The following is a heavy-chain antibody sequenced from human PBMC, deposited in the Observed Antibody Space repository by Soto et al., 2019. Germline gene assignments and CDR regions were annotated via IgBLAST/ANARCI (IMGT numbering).Heavy chain of an antibody. Sequence: QVQLVESGGGVVQPGRSLRLSCAASGFTFSSYGMHWVRQAPGKGLEWVAVISYDGINKYYADSVKGRFTISRDNSKNTLYLQMNSLRAEDTAEYYCAKSVYNWNDGFFDYWGQGTLVTVSS. V-gene: IGHV3-30*18. CDR3: AKSVYNWNDGFFDY. CDR2: ISYDGINK. J-gene: IGHJ4*02. CDR1: GFTFSSYG. D-gene: IGHD1-1*01.